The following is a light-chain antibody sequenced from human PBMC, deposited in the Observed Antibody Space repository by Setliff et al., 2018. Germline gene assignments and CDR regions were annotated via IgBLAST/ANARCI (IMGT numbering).Light chain of an antibody. Sequence: QSALTQHPSASGSPGQSATISCTGTSSDVGGYNYVSWYKQHPGEAPQLMIYAVTKRPSGVSNRFSGSKSGKAASLTISGLQADDEADYYCCSYVRVSAYVCGTGTKVTV. CDR1: SSDVGGYNY. V-gene: IGLV2-8*01. CDR2: AVT. CDR3: CSYVRVSAYV. J-gene: IGLJ1*01.